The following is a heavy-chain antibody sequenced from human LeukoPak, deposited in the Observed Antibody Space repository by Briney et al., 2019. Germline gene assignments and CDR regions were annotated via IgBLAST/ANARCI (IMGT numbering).Heavy chain of an antibody. D-gene: IGHD2-15*01. CDR1: GFTFSSYS. J-gene: IGHJ4*02. V-gene: IGHV3-48*04. CDR3: ARDLSLYRSGGSCYSLNY. Sequence: GGSLRLSCTASGFTFSSYSMNWVRQAPGKGLEWVSYISSSGSTIYYADSVKGRFTISRDNAKNSLYLQMNSLRAEDTAVYFCARDLSLYRSGGSCYSLNYWGQGTLVTVSS. CDR2: ISSSGSTI.